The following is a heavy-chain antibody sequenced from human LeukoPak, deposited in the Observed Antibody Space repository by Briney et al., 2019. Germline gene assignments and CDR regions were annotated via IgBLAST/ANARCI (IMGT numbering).Heavy chain of an antibody. V-gene: IGHV4-61*02. D-gene: IGHD1-1*01. Sequence: SETLSLTCTVSGGSITSGGYYWSWIRQPAGKGLEWIGRIDSSGSTKYNPSLKSRVTISVDMSKNQFSLRLSSVTAADTAIYYCARGDWQYTNNWSNWFDPWGQGTLVTVSS. CDR2: IDSSGST. CDR3: ARGDWQYTNNWSNWFDP. J-gene: IGHJ5*02. CDR1: GGSITSGGYY.